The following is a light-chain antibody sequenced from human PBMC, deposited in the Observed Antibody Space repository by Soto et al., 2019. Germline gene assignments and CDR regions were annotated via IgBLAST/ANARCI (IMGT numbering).Light chain of an antibody. CDR2: NAS. J-gene: IGKJ2*01. Sequence: DVVMTQSPLSLPATLGQPASISCTSSQSLAHSDGNTYLIRFQQRPGQSPRRLIDNASNLQTGVPSRFSGSGSGTDFTLKISRVEAEDVAVYYCIQGKSWPPTFGQGTKLEIK. CDR3: IQGKSWPPT. CDR1: QSLAHSDGNTY. V-gene: IGKV2-30*02.